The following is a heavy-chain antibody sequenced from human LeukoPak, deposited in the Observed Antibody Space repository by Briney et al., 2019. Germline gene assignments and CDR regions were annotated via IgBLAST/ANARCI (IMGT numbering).Heavy chain of an antibody. D-gene: IGHD1-26*01. Sequence: PGGSLRLSCAASGSTVSTNYMSWVRQAPGKGLEWVSTLYSGGNRYYADSVRGRFTISRDDFRNTLFLQMNNLRVEDTAVYYCARESGDRPGLPGRWGQGALVTVSS. V-gene: IGHV3-53*01. J-gene: IGHJ4*02. CDR2: LYSGGNR. CDR1: GSTVSTNY. CDR3: ARESGDRPGLPGR.